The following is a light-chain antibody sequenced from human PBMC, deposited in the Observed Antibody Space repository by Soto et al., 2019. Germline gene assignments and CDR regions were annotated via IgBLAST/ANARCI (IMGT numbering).Light chain of an antibody. J-gene: IGKJ3*01. Sequence: EILMTQSPATLSVSPGERATLSCRASQSINDNLAWFQQKPGQAPSLLVYGAATRAAGVPATFSGSGSGTEFTLTISSLQSEDCAVYCCQQYDDWPFTFGPGTKVDIK. V-gene: IGKV3-15*01. CDR1: QSINDN. CDR2: GAA. CDR3: QQYDDWPFT.